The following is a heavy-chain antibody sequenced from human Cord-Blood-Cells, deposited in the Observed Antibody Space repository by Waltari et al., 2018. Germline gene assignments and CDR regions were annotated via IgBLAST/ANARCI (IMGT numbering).Heavy chain of an antibody. CDR3: ARDEAAPHYYYYGMDV. D-gene: IGHD6-6*01. Sequence: WMGGIIPIFGTANYAQKFQGRVTITADESTSTAYMELSSLRSEDTAVYYCARDEAAPHYYYYGMDVWGQGTTVTVSS. J-gene: IGHJ6*02. CDR2: IIPIFGTA. V-gene: IGHV1-69*01.